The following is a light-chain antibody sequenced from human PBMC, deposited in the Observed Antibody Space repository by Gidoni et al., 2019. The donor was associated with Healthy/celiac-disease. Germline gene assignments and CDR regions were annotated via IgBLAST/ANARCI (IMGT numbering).Light chain of an antibody. CDR2: SNN. CDR1: SSNSGSNT. V-gene: IGLV1-44*01. J-gene: IGLJ3*02. CDR3: AAWDDSLNGPV. Sequence: QSVLPPPPSGSGPPGRRVTISCSGSSSNSGSNTVNWYQQLPGTAPKLLIDSNNQRPSGVPDRFSGSKSGTSASLAISGLQSEDEADYYCAAWDDSLNGPVFGGGTKLTVL.